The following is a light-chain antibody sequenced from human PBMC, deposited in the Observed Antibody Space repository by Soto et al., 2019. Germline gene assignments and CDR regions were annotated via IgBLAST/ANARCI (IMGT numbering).Light chain of an antibody. V-gene: IGKV3-11*01. Sequence: EIVFTQSPGALSLSPGAGATPSCSASRSVSSYLAWYQQKPGQAPRLLLYDASNRATGIPARFSGSRSGPDFPLTISSLPPEDFAVYYCQQSSNWPSTNFGQGTRLET. J-gene: IGKJ5*01. CDR1: RSVSSY. CDR2: DAS. CDR3: QQSSNWPSTN.